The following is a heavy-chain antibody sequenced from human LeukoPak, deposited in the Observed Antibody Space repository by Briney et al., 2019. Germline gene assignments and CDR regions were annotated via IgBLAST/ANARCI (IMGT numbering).Heavy chain of an antibody. CDR2: IYWDDGK. V-gene: IGHV2-5*02. Sequence: SGPTLVKPTQTLTLTCTFSGFSLSTSGVGVGWIRRPPGKALAWLALIYWDDGKRYSPSLKSRLTITKDTSKNQVVLTMTNMDPVDTATYYCAALAYYYDSSGQNFDYWGQGTLVTVSS. D-gene: IGHD3-22*01. CDR1: GFSLSTSGVG. J-gene: IGHJ4*02. CDR3: AALAYYYDSSGQNFDY.